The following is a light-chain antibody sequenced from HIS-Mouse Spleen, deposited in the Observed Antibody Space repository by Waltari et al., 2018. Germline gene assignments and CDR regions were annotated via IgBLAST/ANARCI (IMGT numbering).Light chain of an antibody. J-gene: IGKJ2*01. V-gene: IGKV3-15*01. CDR3: QQYNNWPPYT. Sequence: EIVMTQSPATLSVSPGERATLSCRASQSVSSNLAWYKQKPGQAPRPLIYGASTRATGMPARFSGSGSGTEFTLTISSRQSEDFAVYYCQQYNNWPPYTFGQGTKLEIK. CDR2: GAS. CDR1: QSVSSN.